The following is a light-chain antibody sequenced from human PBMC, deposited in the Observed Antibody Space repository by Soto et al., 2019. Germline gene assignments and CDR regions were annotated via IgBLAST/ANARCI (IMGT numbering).Light chain of an antibody. Sequence: DIQMTQSPSTLSASVGDRVTFTCRASQSISSWLAWYQQKPGKAPKLLIYKASSLESGVPSRFSGSGSGTEFTLTISSLQPDDFATYYCQSRTFGQGTKVEIK. CDR1: QSISSW. CDR3: QSRT. V-gene: IGKV1-5*03. J-gene: IGKJ1*01. CDR2: KAS.